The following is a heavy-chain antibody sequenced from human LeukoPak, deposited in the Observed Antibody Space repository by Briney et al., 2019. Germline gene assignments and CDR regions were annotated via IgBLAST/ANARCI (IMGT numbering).Heavy chain of an antibody. J-gene: IGHJ6*03. Sequence: PGGSLRLSCAASGFTFSSYAMSWVRQAPGKGLEWVSAISGSGGSTHYADSVRGRFTISRDNSKNTLYLQMNSLRAEDTAVYYCAKDAYYDFWSGYMGMDVWGKGTTVTVSS. CDR2: ISGSGGST. D-gene: IGHD3-3*01. CDR1: GFTFSSYA. V-gene: IGHV3-23*01. CDR3: AKDAYYDFWSGYMGMDV.